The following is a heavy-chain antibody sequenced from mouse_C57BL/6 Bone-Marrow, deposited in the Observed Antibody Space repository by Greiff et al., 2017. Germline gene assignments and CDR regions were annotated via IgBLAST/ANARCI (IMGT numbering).Heavy chain of an antibody. CDR3: ARTTVDFDY. V-gene: IGHV1-26*01. CDR2: INPNNGGT. D-gene: IGHD1-1*01. Sequence: EVQLQQSGPELVKPGASVKISCKASGYTFTDYYMNWVKQSHGKSLEWIGDINPNNGGTSYHQKFKGKATLTVDKSSSTAYMELRSLTSEDSAVYYCARTTVDFDYWGQGTTLTVSS. CDR1: GYTFTDYY. J-gene: IGHJ2*01.